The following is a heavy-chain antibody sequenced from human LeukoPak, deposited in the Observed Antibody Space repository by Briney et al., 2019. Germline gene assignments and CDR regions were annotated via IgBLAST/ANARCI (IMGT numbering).Heavy chain of an antibody. CDR3: ARAPRAYYYDSSGIGLFDH. D-gene: IGHD3-22*01. Sequence: GGSLRLSCAASGFTFSSYGMHWVRQAPGKGLEWVAVIWYDGSNKYYADSVKGRFTISRDNSKNTLYLQMNSLRAEDTAVYYCARAPRAYYYDSSGIGLFDHWGQGTLVTVSS. J-gene: IGHJ4*02. CDR1: GFTFSSYG. CDR2: IWYDGSNK. V-gene: IGHV3-33*01.